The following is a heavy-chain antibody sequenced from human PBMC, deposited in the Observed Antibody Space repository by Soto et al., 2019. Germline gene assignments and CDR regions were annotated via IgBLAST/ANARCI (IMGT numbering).Heavy chain of an antibody. CDR2: IIPIFGTA. J-gene: IGHJ4*02. V-gene: IGHV1-69*13. CDR1: GGTFSSYA. CDR3: ARAIRRYGSGSYYPYYFSY. Sequence: VASVKVSCKASGGTFSSYAISWVRQAPGQGLEWMGGIIPIFGTANYAQKFQGRVTITADESTSTAYMELSSLRSEDTAVYYCARAIRRYGSGSYYPYYFSYWGQGTLFTVSS. D-gene: IGHD3-10*01.